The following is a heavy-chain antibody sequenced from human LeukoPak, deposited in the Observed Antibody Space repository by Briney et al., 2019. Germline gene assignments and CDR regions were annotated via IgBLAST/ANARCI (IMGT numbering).Heavy chain of an antibody. CDR1: GFTFSDYY. CDR3: ARPDVAYSSGRPLDY. D-gene: IGHD6-19*01. Sequence: GGSLRLSCAASGFTFSDYYMSWIRQAPGKGLEWVSYISSSSSYTNYADSVKGRFTISRDNAKNSLYLQMNGLRAEDTAVYYCARPDVAYSSGRPLDYWGQGTLVTVSS. J-gene: IGHJ4*02. CDR2: ISSSSSYT. V-gene: IGHV3-11*06.